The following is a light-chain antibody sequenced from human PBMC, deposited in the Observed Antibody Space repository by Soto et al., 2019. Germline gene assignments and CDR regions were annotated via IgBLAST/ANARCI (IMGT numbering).Light chain of an antibody. CDR2: GAS. CDR3: QQYNNWPQT. V-gene: IGKV3-15*01. CDR1: QSVSSS. Sequence: EIVMTQSPATLSVSPGVRATLSCRASQSVSSSLAWYQQKPGQAPRLLIYGASTRATGIPARFSGSGSGTEFTLTISSLQSEDFAVYYCQQYNNWPQTFGQGTKVDIK. J-gene: IGKJ1*01.